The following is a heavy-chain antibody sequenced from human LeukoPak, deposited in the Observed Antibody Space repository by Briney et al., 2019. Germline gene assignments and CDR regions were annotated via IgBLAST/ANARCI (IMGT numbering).Heavy chain of an antibody. V-gene: IGHV3-30*03. Sequence: GGSLRLSCAASGFTFSSYSMNWVRQPPGKGLEWVAVISYDGKYQYYADSVLGRFTVFRDDSQNTLLLQMNDLRPDDTAVYYCARVLGVGYGATNLAYWGQGTLVTVSS. CDR3: ARVLGVGYGATNLAY. J-gene: IGHJ4*02. CDR2: ISYDGKYQ. CDR1: GFTFSSYS. D-gene: IGHD1-26*01.